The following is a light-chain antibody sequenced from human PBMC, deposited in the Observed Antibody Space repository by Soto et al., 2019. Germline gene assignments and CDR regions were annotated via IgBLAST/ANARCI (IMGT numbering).Light chain of an antibody. J-gene: IGLJ3*02. CDR1: SSDVGGYNY. CDR3: SSYTSNNTWV. CDR2: EVS. V-gene: IGLV2-14*01. Sequence: QSVLTQPASVSGSPGQSITISCTGTSSDVGGYNYVSWYQQHPGKAPKLMIYEVSNRPSGVSTRFSGSKSANTASLTISGLQAEDEADYYCSSYTSNNTWVFGGGTKLTVL.